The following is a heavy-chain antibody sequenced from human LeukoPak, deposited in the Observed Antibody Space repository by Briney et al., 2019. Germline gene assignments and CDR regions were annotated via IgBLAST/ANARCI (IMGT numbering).Heavy chain of an antibody. CDR1: GNTFSNAW. CDR2: IKSKTDGETT. Sequence: GGSLRLSCAASGNTFSNAWMSWVRQAPGKGLAWVGRIKSKTDGETTDYAAPVKGRFTISRDDSKNTLYLQMNSLKTEDTAVYYCATQKRGTSISDYWGQGTLVTVSS. J-gene: IGHJ4*02. V-gene: IGHV3-15*01. D-gene: IGHD6-6*01. CDR3: ATQKRGTSISDY.